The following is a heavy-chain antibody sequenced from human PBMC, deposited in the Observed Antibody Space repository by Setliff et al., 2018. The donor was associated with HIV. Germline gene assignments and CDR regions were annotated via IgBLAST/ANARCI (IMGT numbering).Heavy chain of an antibody. CDR1: GDTFTTYD. V-gene: IGHV1-8*02. J-gene: IGHJ3*02. D-gene: IGHD1-26*01. CDR3: ARYRPNHHQNAFDI. Sequence: ASVKVSCKASGDTFTTYDINWVRQATRQGPEWIGWMNTNSGNTGYAQKFQVRVTMTRNTYISTAYMELSSLRSEDTAVYYCARYRPNHHQNAFDIWGQGTMVTVSS. CDR2: MNTNSGNT.